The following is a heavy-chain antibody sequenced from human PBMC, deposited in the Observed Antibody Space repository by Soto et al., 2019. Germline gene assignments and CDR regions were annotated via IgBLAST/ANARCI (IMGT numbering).Heavy chain of an antibody. Sequence: QVQLQESGPGLVKPSQTLSLTCTVSGGSISSGGYYWSWIRQHPVKGLEWIGYIYYSGSTYYNPSLKSRVTISVDTSKNQFSLKLRSVTAADTAVYYCARDFFGGRYGSGSYNDYWGQGTLVTVSS. CDR2: IYYSGST. D-gene: IGHD3-10*01. V-gene: IGHV4-31*03. CDR3: ARDFFGGRYGSGSYNDY. CDR1: GGSISSGGYY. J-gene: IGHJ4*02.